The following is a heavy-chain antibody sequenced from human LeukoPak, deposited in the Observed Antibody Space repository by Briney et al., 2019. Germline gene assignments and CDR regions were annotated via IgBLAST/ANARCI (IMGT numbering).Heavy chain of an antibody. Sequence: GGSLRLSCAASGFSFTTYAMSWVRQAPGKGLEWVSVIYSGGSTYYADSVKGRFTISRDNSKNTLYLQMNSLRAEDTAVYYCARDTPNDYYYYGMDVWGQGTTVTVSS. CDR1: GFSFTTYA. CDR3: ARDTPNDYYYYGMDV. CDR2: IYSGGST. D-gene: IGHD1-1*01. J-gene: IGHJ6*02. V-gene: IGHV3-66*01.